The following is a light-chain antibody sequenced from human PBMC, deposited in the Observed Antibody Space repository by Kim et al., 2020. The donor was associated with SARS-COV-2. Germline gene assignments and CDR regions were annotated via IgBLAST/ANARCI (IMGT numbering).Light chain of an antibody. CDR1: SSDVGGYNY. V-gene: IGLV2-14*03. CDR2: DVS. J-gene: IGLJ3*02. Sequence: QSALTQPASVSGSPGQSITISCTGTSSDVGGYNYVSWYQQHPGKAPKLMIYDVSNRPSGVSNRFSGSKSGTTASLTISGLQAEDEADYYCNAYTRSGTGVFGGGTKLTVL. CDR3: NAYTRSGTGV.